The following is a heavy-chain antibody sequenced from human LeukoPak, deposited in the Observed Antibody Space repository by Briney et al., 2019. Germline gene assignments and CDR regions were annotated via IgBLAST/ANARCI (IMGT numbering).Heavy chain of an antibody. CDR3: ARGSPYYYDSSGYYFGWHY. J-gene: IGHJ4*02. CDR2: INHSGST. Sequence: PSETLSLTCTVSDYSISSEYYWGWIRQPPGKGLEWIGEINHSGSTNYNPSLKSRVTISVDTSKNQFSLKLSSVTAADTAVYYCARGSPYYYDSSGYYFGWHYWGQGTLVTVSS. D-gene: IGHD3-22*01. CDR1: DYSISSEYY. V-gene: IGHV4-38-2*02.